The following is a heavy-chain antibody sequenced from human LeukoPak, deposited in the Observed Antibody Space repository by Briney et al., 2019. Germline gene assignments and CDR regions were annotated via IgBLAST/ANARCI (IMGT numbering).Heavy chain of an antibody. CDR3: ARLFSGSDAFDI. J-gene: IGHJ3*02. D-gene: IGHD3-22*01. V-gene: IGHV4-59*01. CDR1: GGSISSYY. CDR2: IYYSGST. Sequence: SETLSLTCTVSGGSISSYYWSWIRQPPGKGLEWIGYIYYSGSTNYNPSLKSRVTISVDTSKNQFSLKLSSVTAADTAVYYCARLFSGSDAFDIWGQGTMVTVSS.